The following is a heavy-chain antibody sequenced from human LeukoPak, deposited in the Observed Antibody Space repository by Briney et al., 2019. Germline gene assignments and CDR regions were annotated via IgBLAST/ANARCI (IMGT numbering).Heavy chain of an antibody. CDR2: IRYDGSNK. Sequence: GGSLRLSCAASGFTFSSDGMHWVRQAPGKGLEWVACIRYDGSNKYYADSVKVRFTISRDNSKNTLYLQMNSLRAEDTAVYYCAKGPLVSVRGVGLDYWGQGTLVTVSS. CDR3: AKGPLVSVRGVGLDY. D-gene: IGHD3-10*01. J-gene: IGHJ4*02. CDR1: GFTFSSDG. V-gene: IGHV3-30*02.